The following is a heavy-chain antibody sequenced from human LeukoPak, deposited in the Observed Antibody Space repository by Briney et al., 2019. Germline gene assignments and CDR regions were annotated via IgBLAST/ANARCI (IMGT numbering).Heavy chain of an antibody. Sequence: GGSLRLSCAASGFTNYISWVRQAPYRGLAWVSSIYSSGSTYYADSVRGGLTIPRDKTKNTLFLIMNSLRVEDTVLYYCARDLLEPEMAVWGLGTLVTVSS. CDR2: IYSSGST. V-gene: IGHV3-53*01. D-gene: IGHD5-24*01. CDR1: GFTNY. J-gene: IGHJ4*02. CDR3: ARDLLEPEMAV.